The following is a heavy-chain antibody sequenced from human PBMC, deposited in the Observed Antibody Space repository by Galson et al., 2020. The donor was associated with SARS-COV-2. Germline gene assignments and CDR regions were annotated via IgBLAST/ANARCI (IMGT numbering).Heavy chain of an antibody. J-gene: IGHJ4*02. CDR3: ARERLGEAVDGLDY. CDR1: GGSISSSSYY. V-gene: IGHV4-39*07. CDR2: IYYSGST. D-gene: IGHD6-19*01. Sequence: SETLSLTCTVSGGSISSSSYYWGWIRQPPGKGLEWIGSIYYSGSTYYNPSLKSRVTISVDTSKNQFSLKLSSVTAADTAVYYCARERLGEAVDGLDYWGQGTLVTVSS.